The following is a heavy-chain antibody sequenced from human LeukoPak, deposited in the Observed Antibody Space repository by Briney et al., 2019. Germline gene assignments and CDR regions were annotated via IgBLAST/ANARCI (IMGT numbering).Heavy chain of an antibody. Sequence: GASVKVSCKASGYTFISYDINWVRQATGQGVEWMGRMNHNTGNTGYAQKFQGRVVITRSTSISTAYMELSSLRSEDTAVYYCARGQPHSNHFDYWGKGTLVTVSS. CDR1: GYTFISYD. J-gene: IGHJ4*02. CDR3: ARGQPHSNHFDY. V-gene: IGHV1-8*03. D-gene: IGHD4-11*01. CDR2: MNHNTGNT.